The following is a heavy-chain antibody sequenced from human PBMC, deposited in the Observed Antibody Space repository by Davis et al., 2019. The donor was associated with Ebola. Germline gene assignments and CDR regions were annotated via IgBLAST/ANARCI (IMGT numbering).Heavy chain of an antibody. CDR2: IIPIFDRA. CDR1: GYTFTSYG. J-gene: IGHJ4*02. CDR3: ATQDTAFDS. Sequence: SVKVSCKASGYTFTSYGISWVRQAPGQGLEWMGGIIPIFDRADYAKKFQGRVTITADESTSTSYMELRSLRSEDTAVYYCATQDTAFDSWGQGTLVTVSS. V-gene: IGHV1-69*13.